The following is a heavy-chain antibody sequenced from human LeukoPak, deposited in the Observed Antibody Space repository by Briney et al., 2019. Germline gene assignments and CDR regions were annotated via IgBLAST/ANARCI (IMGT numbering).Heavy chain of an antibody. Sequence: GGSLRLSCAASEFTFSSYSMSWVRQAPGKGLEWVSYISSTASSIHYADSVKGRFTISRDNAKNSLYLQMNSLRAEDTAVHYCARDVTYHGGDWFDPWGQGTLVTVSS. D-gene: IGHD4-23*01. CDR3: ARDVTYHGGDWFDP. V-gene: IGHV3-48*04. J-gene: IGHJ5*02. CDR1: EFTFSSYS. CDR2: ISSTASSI.